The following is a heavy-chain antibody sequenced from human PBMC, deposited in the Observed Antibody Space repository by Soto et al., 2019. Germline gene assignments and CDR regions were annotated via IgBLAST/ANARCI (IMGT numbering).Heavy chain of an antibody. CDR2: IYYSGSG. Sequence: SETLSLTCAVYGGSFSGYYWSWIRQPPGKGLEWIGSIYYSGSGYDNPSFKSRVTISVDTSKNEFSLKLSSVTAADTAVYYCAREKVMITFGGVMVWGQGTLVTVSS. CDR3: AREKVMITFGGVMV. V-gene: IGHV4-34*01. J-gene: IGHJ4*02. CDR1: GGSFSGYY. D-gene: IGHD3-16*01.